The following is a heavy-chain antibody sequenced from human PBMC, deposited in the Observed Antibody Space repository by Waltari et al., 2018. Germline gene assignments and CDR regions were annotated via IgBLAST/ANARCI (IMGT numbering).Heavy chain of an antibody. Sequence: QVQLQQWGAGLLKPSETLSLTCAVYGGSFSGSYWRWIRQPPLKGLEWIGEINHSGSTNYNPSLKSRVTISVDTSKKQFSLKLSSVTAADTAVYYCARGLEGETAMVEDGMDVWGQGTTVTVSS. CDR3: ARGLEGETAMVEDGMDV. CDR2: INHSGST. V-gene: IGHV4-34*01. CDR1: GGSFSGSY. D-gene: IGHD5-18*01. J-gene: IGHJ6*02.